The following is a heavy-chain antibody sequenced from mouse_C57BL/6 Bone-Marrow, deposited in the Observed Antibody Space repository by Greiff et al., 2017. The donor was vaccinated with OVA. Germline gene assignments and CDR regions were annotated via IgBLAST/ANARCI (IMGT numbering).Heavy chain of an antibody. CDR3: ARLDGGYYAMDY. Sequence: GGGLVQPKGSLKLSCVASGFSFNTYAMNWVRQAPGKGLEWVARIRSKSNNYATYYADSVKDRFTLSRDDSESMLYLQMNNLKADDTAMYDSARLDGGYYAMDYWGQGTSVTVSS. V-gene: IGHV10-1*01. CDR2: IRSKSNNYAT. D-gene: IGHD1-1*02. J-gene: IGHJ4*01. CDR1: GFSFNTYA.